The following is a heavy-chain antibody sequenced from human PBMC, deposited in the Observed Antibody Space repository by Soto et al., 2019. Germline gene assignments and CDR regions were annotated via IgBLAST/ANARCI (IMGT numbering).Heavy chain of an antibody. Sequence: TQCLRKSVAGATIIGDDCYWSWKRQHPGKGLEWIAYIYSSGNSYYNPSLSSRVAISLDTSKNQFSLRLSSVTAADTGVYYCASALTGDYVGFDYWGQGTPVTSPQ. D-gene: IGHD3-9*01. J-gene: IGHJ4*02. V-gene: IGHV4-31*02. CDR1: GATIIGDDCY. CDR3: ASALTGDYVGFDY. CDR2: IYSSGNS.